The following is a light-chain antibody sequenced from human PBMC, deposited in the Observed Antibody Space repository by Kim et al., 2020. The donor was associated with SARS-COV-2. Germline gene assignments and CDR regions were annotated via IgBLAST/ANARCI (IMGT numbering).Light chain of an antibody. CDR2: AVS. Sequence: SASLGDRVTITCRASQSISDFLNWYQQKPGKAPELLIYAVSNLQSGVPSRFSGSGSGTDFTLTISSLQPEDFASYYCQQTDSTPYTFGQGTRLEI. CDR1: QSISDF. CDR3: QQTDSTPYT. V-gene: IGKV1-39*01. J-gene: IGKJ2*01.